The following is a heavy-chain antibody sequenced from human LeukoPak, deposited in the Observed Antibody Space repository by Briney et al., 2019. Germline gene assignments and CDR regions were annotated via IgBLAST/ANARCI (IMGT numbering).Heavy chain of an antibody. Sequence: PSETLSLTCTVSGGSISSSSYYWGWIRQPPGKGLEWIGSIYYSGSTYYNPSLKSRVTISVDTSKNQFSLKLSSVTAADTAVYYCARHPLSIAAAGYNYYYYYGMDVWGQGTTVTVSS. V-gene: IGHV4-39*01. CDR1: GGSISSSSYY. D-gene: IGHD6-13*01. CDR3: ARHPLSIAAAGYNYYYYYGMDV. J-gene: IGHJ6*02. CDR2: IYYSGST.